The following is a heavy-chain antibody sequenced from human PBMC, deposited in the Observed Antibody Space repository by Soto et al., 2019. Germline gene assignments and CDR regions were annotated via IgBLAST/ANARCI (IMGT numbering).Heavy chain of an antibody. Sequence: ASVKVSCKASGYTFTGYYMHWVRQAPGQGLEWMGWINPNSGGTNYAQKFQGRVTMTRDTSISTAYMELSRLRSDDTAVYYCATLNIPPSKRYNWFAPWGQGTLVPVSS. J-gene: IGHJ5*02. CDR1: GYTFTGYY. CDR2: INPNSGGT. V-gene: IGHV1-2*02. CDR3: ATLNIPPSKRYNWFAP.